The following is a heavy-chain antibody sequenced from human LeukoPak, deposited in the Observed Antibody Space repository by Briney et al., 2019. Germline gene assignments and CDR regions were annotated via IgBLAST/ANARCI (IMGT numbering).Heavy chain of an antibody. D-gene: IGHD4-17*01. CDR1: GDSISAYY. V-gene: IGHV4-59*08. CDR2: IHYTGNT. Sequence: SETLSLTCTVSGDSISAYYWSWVRQAPGKGLEWIAYIHYTGNTNYNPSLKSRLTISIDMSKNQLSLTVGSLTDADTAVYYCARHLSYGDYPLDYWGQGTLVTVSS. CDR3: ARHLSYGDYPLDY. J-gene: IGHJ4*02.